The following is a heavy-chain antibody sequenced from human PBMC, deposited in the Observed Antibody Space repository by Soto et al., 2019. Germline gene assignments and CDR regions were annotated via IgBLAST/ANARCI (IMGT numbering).Heavy chain of an antibody. Sequence: ASVKVSCXASGYTFTSYDINWVRQATGQGLEWMGWMNPNSGNTGYAQKFQGRVTMTRNTSISTAYMELSSLRSEDTAVYYCARLTLGYCSGGSCYGWFDPWGQGTLVTVSS. CDR1: GYTFTSYD. CDR2: MNPNSGNT. CDR3: ARLTLGYCSGGSCYGWFDP. V-gene: IGHV1-8*01. D-gene: IGHD2-15*01. J-gene: IGHJ5*02.